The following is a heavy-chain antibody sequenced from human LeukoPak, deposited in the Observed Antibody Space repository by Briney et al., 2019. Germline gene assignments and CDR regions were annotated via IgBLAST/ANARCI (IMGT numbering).Heavy chain of an antibody. CDR1: GGSISSGGYY. CDR2: IYYSGST. V-gene: IGHV4-31*03. CDR3: ARADWDIVATGPFDY. Sequence: SETLSLTCTVSGGSISSGGYYWSWIRQHPGKGLEWIGYIYYSGSTYYNPSLKSRVTISVDTSKNQFSLKLSSVTAADTAVYYRARADWDIVATGPFDYWGQGTLVTVSS. D-gene: IGHD5-12*01. J-gene: IGHJ4*02.